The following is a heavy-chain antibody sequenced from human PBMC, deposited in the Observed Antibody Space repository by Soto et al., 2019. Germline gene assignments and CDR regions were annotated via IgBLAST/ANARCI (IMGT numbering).Heavy chain of an antibody. J-gene: IGHJ6*03. CDR1: GFTFSSYG. CDR2: IWYDGSNK. D-gene: IGHD5-12*01. CDR3: ARVGYGGYEGFGYYYYMDV. Sequence: PGGSLRLSCAASGFTFSSYGMHWVRQAPGKGLEWVAVIWYDGSNKYYADSVKGRFTISRDNSKNTLYLQMNSLRAEDTAVYYCARVGYGGYEGFGYYYYMDVWGKGTTVTVSS. V-gene: IGHV3-33*01.